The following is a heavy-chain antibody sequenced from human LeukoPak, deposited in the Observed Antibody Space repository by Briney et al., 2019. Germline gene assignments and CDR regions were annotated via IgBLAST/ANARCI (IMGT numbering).Heavy chain of an antibody. Sequence: ASVEVSCKASGFTFTSSAVQWVRQARGQLLEWIGWIVVGSGNTNYAQKFQERVTITRDMSTSTAYMELSSLRSEDTAVYYCAADYGSGSYVDFDYWGQGTLVTVSS. CDR2: IVVGSGNT. CDR3: AADYGSGSYVDFDY. D-gene: IGHD3-10*01. J-gene: IGHJ4*02. V-gene: IGHV1-58*01. CDR1: GFTFTSSA.